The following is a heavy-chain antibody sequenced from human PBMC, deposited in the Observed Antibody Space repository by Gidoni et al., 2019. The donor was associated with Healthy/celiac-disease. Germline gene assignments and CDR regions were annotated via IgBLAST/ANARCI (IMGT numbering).Heavy chain of an antibody. Sequence: EVQLVQSGAEVTKPGESLKISCQGSGYSFPSYLIGWVRQMPGKGLEWMGIIYPGDSDTRYSPSFQGQVTISADKSISTAYLQWSSLKASDTAMYYCARLSAKYSSGWPDYWGQGTLVTVSS. CDR1: GYSFPSYL. D-gene: IGHD6-19*01. CDR2: IYPGDSDT. J-gene: IGHJ4*02. V-gene: IGHV5-51*01. CDR3: ARLSAKYSSGWPDY.